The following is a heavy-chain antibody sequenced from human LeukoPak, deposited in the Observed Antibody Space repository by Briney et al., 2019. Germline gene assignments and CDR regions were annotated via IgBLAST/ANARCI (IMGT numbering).Heavy chain of an antibody. CDR3: AKEGSYYSNDAFDI. Sequence: GRSLRLSCAASGFTFDDYAMHWVRHAPGKGLEWVSGISWNSGSIGYADSVKGRFTISRDNAKNPLYLQMNSLRAEDTALYYCAKEGSYYSNDAFDIWGQGTMVTVSS. D-gene: IGHD3-10*01. J-gene: IGHJ3*02. CDR1: GFTFDDYA. CDR2: ISWNSGSI. V-gene: IGHV3-9*01.